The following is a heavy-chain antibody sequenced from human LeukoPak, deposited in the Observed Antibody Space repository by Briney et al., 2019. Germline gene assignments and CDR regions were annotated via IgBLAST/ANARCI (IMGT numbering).Heavy chain of an antibody. V-gene: IGHV1-2*02. CDR1: GYTFTGYY. CDR3: ARYCSSTSCYRMDY. D-gene: IGHD2-2*02. J-gene: IGHJ4*02. CDR2: INPNSGGT. Sequence: ASVKVSCKASGYTFTGYYMHWVRQAPGQGLEWMGWINPNSGGTNYAQKFQGRVTMTRDTSISTAYMELSRLRSDDTAVYYCARYCSSTSCYRMDYWGQGTLVTVSS.